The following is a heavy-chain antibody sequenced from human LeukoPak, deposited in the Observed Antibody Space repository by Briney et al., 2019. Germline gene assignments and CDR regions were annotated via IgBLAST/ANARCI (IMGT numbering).Heavy chain of an antibody. J-gene: IGHJ4*02. CDR3: AKAFAFVGANFFDY. Sequence: GGSLRLSCSASGFTFSIYAMSWVRQAPGKGLEWVSAIGDTTYYADSVEGRFTISRDNSKNTLYLQMNSLRAEDAAIYYCAKAFAFVGANFFDYWGQGTLVTVSS. D-gene: IGHD1-26*01. V-gene: IGHV3-23*01. CDR1: GFTFSIYA. CDR2: IGDTT.